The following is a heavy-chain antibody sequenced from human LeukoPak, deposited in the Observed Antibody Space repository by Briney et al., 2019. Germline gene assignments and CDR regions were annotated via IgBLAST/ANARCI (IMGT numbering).Heavy chain of an antibody. V-gene: IGHV1-2*02. D-gene: IGHD4-17*01. CDR2: INPNSGGT. CDR1: GYTFTGYY. CDR3: ARVSVTNPLYYFDY. Sequence: GASVKVSCKASGYTFTGYYMHWVRQAPGQGLEWMGWINPNSGGTNYAQKFQGRVTMTRDMSTSTVYMELSSLRSEDTAVYYCARVSVTNPLYYFDYWGQGTLVTVSS. J-gene: IGHJ4*02.